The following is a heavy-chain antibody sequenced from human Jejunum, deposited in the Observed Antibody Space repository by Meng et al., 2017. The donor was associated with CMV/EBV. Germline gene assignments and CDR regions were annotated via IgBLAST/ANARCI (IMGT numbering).Heavy chain of an antibody. CDR3: VGNYDVHLNWFDP. CDR1: GDSITNTLYY. J-gene: IGHJ5*02. V-gene: IGHV4-30-4*01. D-gene: IGHD3-10*02. Sequence: GDSITNTLYYWNWIRQTPGKGLEWIGYIYDSGATHYNPSLKGRATMSVDTSKNQFSLNLKSVTAADTAIYYCVGNYDVHLNWFDPWGRGTRVTVSS. CDR2: IYDSGAT.